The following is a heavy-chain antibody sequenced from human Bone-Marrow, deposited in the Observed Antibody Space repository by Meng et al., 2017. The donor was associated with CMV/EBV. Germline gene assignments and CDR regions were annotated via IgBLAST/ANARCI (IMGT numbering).Heavy chain of an antibody. CDR3: ARLNYYGSGSYSSPHYHYGMDV. CDR1: GGSFSGYY. CDR2: INHSGST. Sequence: GSLRLSCAVYGGSFSGYYWSWIRQPPGKGLEWIGEINHSGSTNYNPSLKSRVTISVDTSKNQFSLKLSSVTAADTAVYYCARLNYYGSGSYSSPHYHYGMDVWGQGTTVTVSS. D-gene: IGHD3-10*01. J-gene: IGHJ6*02. V-gene: IGHV4-34*01.